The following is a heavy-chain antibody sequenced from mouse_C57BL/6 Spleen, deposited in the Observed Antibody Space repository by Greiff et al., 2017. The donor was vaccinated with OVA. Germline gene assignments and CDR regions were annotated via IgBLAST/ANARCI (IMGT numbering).Heavy chain of an antibody. V-gene: IGHV1-85*01. Sequence: QVQLQQSGPELVKPGASVKLSCKASGYTFTSSDLNWVKPRPGQGLAWIGWIYPRAGSTKYNEKFKGKATLTVDTSSSTAYMELHSLTSEDSAVYFCARSGDYDDYAMDYWGQGTSVTVSS. D-gene: IGHD2-4*01. CDR2: IYPRAGST. J-gene: IGHJ4*01. CDR1: GYTFTSSD. CDR3: ARSGDYDDYAMDY.